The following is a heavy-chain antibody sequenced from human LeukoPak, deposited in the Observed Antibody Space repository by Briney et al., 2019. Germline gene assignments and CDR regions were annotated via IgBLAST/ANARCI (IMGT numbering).Heavy chain of an antibody. CDR3: AKDYGDYEGFFDY. Sequence: AASVKVSYKASGGTFSSYAISWVRQAPGQGLEWMGRIIPIFGTANCAQKFQGRVTITADKSTSTAYTELSSLRSEDTAVYYCAKDYGDYEGFFDYWGQGTLVTVSS. V-gene: IGHV1-69*06. CDR1: GGTFSSYA. D-gene: IGHD4-17*01. J-gene: IGHJ4*02. CDR2: IIPIFGTA.